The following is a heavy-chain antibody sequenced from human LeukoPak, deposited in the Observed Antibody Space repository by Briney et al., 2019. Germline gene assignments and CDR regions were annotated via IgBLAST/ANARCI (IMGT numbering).Heavy chain of an antibody. CDR2: ISSSSTI. Sequence: GGSLRLSCAASGFTFSDYYMNWVRQAPGKGLEWVSSISSSSTIYYADSVKGRFTNSRDNAKNSLYLQMNSLRAEDTAVYYCARVEVAVAIDYWGQGTLVTVSS. CDR3: ARVEVAVAIDY. J-gene: IGHJ4*02. D-gene: IGHD6-19*01. CDR1: GFTFSDYY. V-gene: IGHV3-69-1*01.